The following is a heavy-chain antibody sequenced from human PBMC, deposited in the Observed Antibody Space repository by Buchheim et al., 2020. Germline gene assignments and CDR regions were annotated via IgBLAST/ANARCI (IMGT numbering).Heavy chain of an antibody. D-gene: IGHD3-10*01. Sequence: QVQLQESGPGLVKPSETLSLTCTVSGGSISSYYWTWIRQPPGKGLEWIGYIYHSGGTNYNPSLKSRVTISVDTSKNQFSLKLSSVTAADTAVYFCASLKSGSLDYWGQGTL. V-gene: IGHV4-59*01. J-gene: IGHJ4*02. CDR3: ASLKSGSLDY. CDR1: GGSISSYY. CDR2: IYHSGGT.